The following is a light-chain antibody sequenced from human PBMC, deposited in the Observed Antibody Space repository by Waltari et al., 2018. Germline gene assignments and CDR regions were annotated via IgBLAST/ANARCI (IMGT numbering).Light chain of an antibody. CDR3: SSYAGSHVV. J-gene: IGLJ3*02. Sequence: QSALTQPRSVSGSPGQAVTLSRTGTSRDVGGWPYVSWYRQYPGRAPQALISDVTKRPSGVPDRFSGAKSGNTASLTISGLQVEDEADYFCSSYAGSHVVFGGGTKLTVL. V-gene: IGLV2-11*01. CDR2: DVT. CDR1: SRDVGGWPY.